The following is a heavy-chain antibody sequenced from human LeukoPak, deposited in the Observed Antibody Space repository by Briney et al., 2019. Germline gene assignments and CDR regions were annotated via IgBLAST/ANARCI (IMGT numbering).Heavy chain of an antibody. CDR1: GFTFSSYG. V-gene: IGHV3-30*18. CDR2: IWYGGSNK. D-gene: IGHD2-2*01. CDR3: AKDALGYCSSTSCWGAFDI. J-gene: IGHJ3*02. Sequence: GRSLRLSCAASGFTFSSYGMHWVRQAPGKGLEWVAVIWYGGSNKYYADSVKGRFTISRDNSKNTLYLQMNSLRAEDTAVYYCAKDALGYCSSTSCWGAFDIWGQGTMVTVSS.